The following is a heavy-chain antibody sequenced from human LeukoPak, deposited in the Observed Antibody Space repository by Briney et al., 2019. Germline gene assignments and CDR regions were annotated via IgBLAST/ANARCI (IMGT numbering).Heavy chain of an antibody. CDR1: GGSIGSYY. Sequence: SETLSLTCTVSGGSIGSYYWSWIRQSPGKGLEWIGYIYYSGSTNYNPSLKSRVTISVDTSKNQFSLKLSSVTAADTAVYYCARALPPYYYDSSGTRFDPWGQGTLVTVSS. CDR3: ARALPPYYYDSSGTRFDP. D-gene: IGHD3-22*01. J-gene: IGHJ5*02. V-gene: IGHV4-59*01. CDR2: IYYSGST.